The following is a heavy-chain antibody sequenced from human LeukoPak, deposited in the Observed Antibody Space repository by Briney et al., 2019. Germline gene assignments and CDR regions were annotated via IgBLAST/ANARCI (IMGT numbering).Heavy chain of an antibody. Sequence: ASVRVSFKASGYIFTNYYLYWVRQAPGQGLEWMGCINPNSGGPKFAQKFQGRVTMTRGTSINTVYMDLNRLTSDDTAVYYCARASDDDFWTGPNSPYFDYWGQGTLLTVSS. CDR2: INPNSGGP. V-gene: IGHV1-2*02. CDR3: ARASDDDFWTGPNSPYFDY. J-gene: IGHJ4*02. CDR1: GYIFTNYY. D-gene: IGHD3/OR15-3a*01.